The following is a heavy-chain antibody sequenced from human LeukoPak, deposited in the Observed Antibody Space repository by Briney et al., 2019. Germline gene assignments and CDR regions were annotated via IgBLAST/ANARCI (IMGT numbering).Heavy chain of an antibody. CDR3: ARLSVIPPNDAFDI. J-gene: IGHJ3*02. CDR1: GHSIINTNY. V-gene: IGHV4-39*07. D-gene: IGHD2/OR15-2a*01. CDR2: IFYSGNT. Sequence: SETLSLTCTVSGHSIINTNYWGWIRQPPGKGLEWIGSIFYSGNTHYSPSLKSRVTISLDTSRTQFSLKLSSVTAADTAVYYCARLSVIPPNDAFDIWGQGTMVTVSS.